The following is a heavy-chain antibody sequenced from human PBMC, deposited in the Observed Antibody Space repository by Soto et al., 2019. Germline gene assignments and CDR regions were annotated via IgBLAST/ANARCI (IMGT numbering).Heavy chain of an antibody. J-gene: IGHJ6*03. Sequence: QLQLQESGPGLVKPSETLSLTCTVSGGSISSYYWSWIRQPPGKGLEWIGYIYYSGSTNYNPSLKSRVTISVDTSKNQFSLKLSSVTAADTAVYYCARSYYDFWRRLYYYYYMDVWGKGTTVTVSS. CDR2: IYYSGST. CDR3: ARSYYDFWRRLYYYYYMDV. CDR1: GGSISSYY. D-gene: IGHD3-3*01. V-gene: IGHV4-59*08.